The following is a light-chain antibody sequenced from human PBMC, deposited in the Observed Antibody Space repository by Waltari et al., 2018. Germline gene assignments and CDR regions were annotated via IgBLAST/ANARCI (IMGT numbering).Light chain of an antibody. Sequence: QSALTQPPSASGSPGQSVTISCTGTSSDVGRYNYVSWYQQHPGEAPKLMIYEVNKRPSGVPDRFSGSKSGNTASLTVSGLQAEDEADYYCSSYAGSNGGIFGGGTKLTVL. CDR3: SSYAGSNGGI. V-gene: IGLV2-8*01. CDR1: SSDVGRYNY. J-gene: IGLJ2*01. CDR2: EVN.